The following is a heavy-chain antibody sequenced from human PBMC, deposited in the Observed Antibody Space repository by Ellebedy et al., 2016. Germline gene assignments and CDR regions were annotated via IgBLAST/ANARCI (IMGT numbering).Heavy chain of an antibody. D-gene: IGHD6-19*01. CDR3: ARQGGSPAAFDI. J-gene: IGHJ3*02. V-gene: IGHV5-51*01. CDR1: GYKFPNFW. CDR2: IYPGDSAT. Sequence: GGSLRLSCRASGYKFPNFWIGWVRQVPGKGLEWLGIIYPGDSATRYSPSFQGQVTISADKSTSTAYLQWSSLKASDTAMFYCARQGGSPAAFDIWGQGTMVTVSS.